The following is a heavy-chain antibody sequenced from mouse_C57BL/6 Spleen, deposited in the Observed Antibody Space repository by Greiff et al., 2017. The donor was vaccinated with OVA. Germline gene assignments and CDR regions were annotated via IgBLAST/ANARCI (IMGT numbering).Heavy chain of an antibody. D-gene: IGHD2-2*01. V-gene: IGHV1-52*01. CDR1: GYTFTSYW. J-gene: IGHJ2*01. CDR3: ARTASTMVTSFDY. CDR2: IDPSDSET. Sequence: QVQLKQPGAELVRPGSSVKLSCKASGYTFTSYWMHWVKQRPIQGLEWIGNIDPSDSETHYNQKFKDKATLTVDKSSSTAYMQLSSLTSEDSAVYYCARTASTMVTSFDYWGQGTTLTVSS.